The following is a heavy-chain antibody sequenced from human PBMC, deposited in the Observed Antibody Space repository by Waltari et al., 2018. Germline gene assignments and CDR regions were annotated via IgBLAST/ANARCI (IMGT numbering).Heavy chain of an antibody. J-gene: IGHJ4*02. CDR1: RITFSTYP. CDR3: ARGPAYYFDY. Sequence: EVQLLVAGVALVQPGGSLPLSCQASRITFSTYPVGSVRQAAGKWLEWVSTISSSGGTCYADSVKGRFTVSRDSAKNTLSLQMNSLRAEDTAVYYCARGPAYYFDYWDQGTLVTVSS. V-gene: IGHV3-23*01. CDR2: ISSSGGT.